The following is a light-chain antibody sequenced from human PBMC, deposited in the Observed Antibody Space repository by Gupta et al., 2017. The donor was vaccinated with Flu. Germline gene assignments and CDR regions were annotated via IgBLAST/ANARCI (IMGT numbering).Light chain of an antibody. CDR2: EVS. CDR3: SSYTSSSTGV. CDR1: SSDVGGYNY. Sequence: QSALTQPASVSGPPGQSTTISCTGTSSDVGGYNYVSWYQQHPGKAPNLMIYEVSNRPSGVSNRFSGSKSGNTASLTISGLQAEDEADYYCSSYTSSSTGVFRTGTKVTVL. J-gene: IGLJ1*01. V-gene: IGLV2-14*01.